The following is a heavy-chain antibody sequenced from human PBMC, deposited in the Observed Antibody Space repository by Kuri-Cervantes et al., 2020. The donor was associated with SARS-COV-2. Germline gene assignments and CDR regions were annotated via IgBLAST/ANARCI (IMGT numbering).Heavy chain of an antibody. D-gene: IGHD6-25*01. CDR3: ARGFVPSRILSGPDYYYYMDV. CDR1: GFTLNTYA. CDR2: ISHDGTKK. Sequence: GESLKISCEVSGFTLNTYAIHWVRQAPGKGLEWVAVISHDGTKKYHADSVKGRFTISSDNVQNTLYLQMNSLRAEDTAVYYCARGFVPSRILSGPDYYYYMDVWGKGTTVTVSS. V-gene: IGHV3-30-3*01. J-gene: IGHJ6*03.